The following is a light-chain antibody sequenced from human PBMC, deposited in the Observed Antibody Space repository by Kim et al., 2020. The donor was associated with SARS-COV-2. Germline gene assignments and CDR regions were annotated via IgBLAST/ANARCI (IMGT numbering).Light chain of an antibody. V-gene: IGKV3-15*01. Sequence: EIVMTQSPATLSVSPGEGATLFCRASQSVSSSLAWYLQKPGQAPRLLIYGVSTRATGIPARFSGSASGRDFTLTISSLQSEDSAIYYCQQYNKWPPITFGQGTRLEIK. CDR1: QSVSSS. CDR2: GVS. CDR3: QQYNKWPPIT. J-gene: IGKJ5*01.